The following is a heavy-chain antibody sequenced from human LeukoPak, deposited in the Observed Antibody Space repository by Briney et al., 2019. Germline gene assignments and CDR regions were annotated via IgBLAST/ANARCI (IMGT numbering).Heavy chain of an antibody. CDR1: GYTFTGYY. CDR3: ARECIYAYAFDI. V-gene: IGHV1-2*02. Sequence: ASVKVSCKASGYTFTGYYMHWVRQAPGQGLEWMGWINPNSGGTNYAQKFQGRVTMTRDTSISTAYMELSRLRSDDTAVYYRARECIYAYAFDIWGQGTMVTVSS. D-gene: IGHD2-8*01. CDR2: INPNSGGT. J-gene: IGHJ3*02.